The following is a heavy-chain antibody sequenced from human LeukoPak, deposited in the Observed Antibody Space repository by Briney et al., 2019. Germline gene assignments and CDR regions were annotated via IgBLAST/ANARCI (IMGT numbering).Heavy chain of an antibody. CDR1: GDSISSYY. J-gene: IGHJ4*02. CDR2: IYYSGST. D-gene: IGHD3-10*01. CDR3: ARRSISMVRGGLDY. Sequence: SETLSLTCTVSGDSISSYYWSWIRQPPGKGLEWIGSIYYSGSTYYNPSLESRITISVDTSKNQFSLKLRSVTAADTAVYYCARRSISMVRGGLDYWGQGTLVTVSS. V-gene: IGHV4-59*05.